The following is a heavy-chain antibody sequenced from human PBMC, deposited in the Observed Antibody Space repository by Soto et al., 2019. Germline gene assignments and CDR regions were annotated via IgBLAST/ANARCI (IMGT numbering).Heavy chain of an antibody. Sequence: GGSLRLSCAASGFTFSSYGMHWVRQAPGKGLEWVAVISYDGSNKYYADSVKGRFTISRDNSKNTLYLQMNSLRAEDTAVYYCAKLETYYDFWSGYYPQFAPPPPQRFAIWGQGTMVTVSS. J-gene: IGHJ3*02. CDR2: ISYDGSNK. D-gene: IGHD3-3*01. V-gene: IGHV3-30*18. CDR1: GFTFSSYG. CDR3: AKLETYYDFWSGYYPQFAPPPPQRFAI.